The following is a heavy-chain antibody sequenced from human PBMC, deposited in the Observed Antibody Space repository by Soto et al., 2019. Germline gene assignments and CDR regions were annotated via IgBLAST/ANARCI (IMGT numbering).Heavy chain of an antibody. CDR1: GYTFTSYG. CDR3: ARHQFSGSGSYDAFDI. J-gene: IGHJ3*02. CDR2: ISAYNGNT. V-gene: IGHV1-18*01. D-gene: IGHD3-10*01. Sequence: ASVKVSCKASGYTFTSYGISWVRQAPGQGLEWMGWISAYNGNTNYAQKLQGRVTMTTDTSTSTAYMELRSLRSDDTAVYYCARHQFSGSGSYDAFDIWGQGTMVTVSS.